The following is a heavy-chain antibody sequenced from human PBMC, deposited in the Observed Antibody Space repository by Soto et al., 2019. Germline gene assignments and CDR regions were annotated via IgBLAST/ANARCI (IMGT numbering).Heavy chain of an antibody. CDR2: IYSSGST. CDR1: GGSMTHHY. D-gene: IGHD5-18*01. J-gene: IGHJ4*02. V-gene: IGHV4-4*09. CDR3: ARRMDTSTWIDY. Sequence: SETLSLTCTVSGGSMTHHYLSWIRQPTGKGLEWVGYIYSSGSTNYNPSLKSRVAISVDTSKNHFSLELTSVTAADTAVYYCARRMDTSTWIDYRGRRTPVTVSS.